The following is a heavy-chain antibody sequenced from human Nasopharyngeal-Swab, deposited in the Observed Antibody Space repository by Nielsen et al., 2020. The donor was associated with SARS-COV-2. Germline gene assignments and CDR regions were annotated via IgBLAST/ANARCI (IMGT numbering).Heavy chain of an antibody. CDR3: ARGDYYYGMGV. V-gene: IGHV4-39*01. CDR2: IYYSGST. J-gene: IGHJ6*02. Sequence: WIRQPPGKGLEWIGSIYYSGSTYYNPSLKSRVTISVDTSKNQFSLQLDSVTPEDTAVYYCARGDYYYGMGVWGQGTAVTVSS.